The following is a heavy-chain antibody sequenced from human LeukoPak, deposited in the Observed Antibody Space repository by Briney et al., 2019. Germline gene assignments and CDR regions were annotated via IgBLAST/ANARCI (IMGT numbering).Heavy chain of an antibody. V-gene: IGHV3-23*01. J-gene: IGHJ4*02. CDR3: AKDHYYDLLTGYYLY. CDR2: ISGSGGRT. D-gene: IGHD3-9*01. CDR1: GFTFSSYA. Sequence: GGSLRLSCAASGFTFSSYAMSWVRQAPGKGLEWVSDISGSGGRTFYADSVKGRFTISRDNSKNTLYLQMNSLRAEDTAVYYCAKDHYYDLLTGYYLYWGPGTLVTVSS.